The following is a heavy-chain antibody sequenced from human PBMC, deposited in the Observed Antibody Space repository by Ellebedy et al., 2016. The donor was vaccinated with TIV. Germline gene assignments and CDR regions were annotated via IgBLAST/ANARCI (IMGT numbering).Heavy chain of an antibody. Sequence: SETLSLTXTVSGGSISSYYWSWIRQPPGKGLEWIGYIYYSGSTNYNPSLKSRVTISVDTSKNQFSLKLSSVTAADTAVYYCARVRYYDSSGGFDPWGQGTLVTVSS. J-gene: IGHJ5*02. V-gene: IGHV4-59*08. CDR3: ARVRYYDSSGGFDP. CDR1: GGSISSYY. CDR2: IYYSGST. D-gene: IGHD3-22*01.